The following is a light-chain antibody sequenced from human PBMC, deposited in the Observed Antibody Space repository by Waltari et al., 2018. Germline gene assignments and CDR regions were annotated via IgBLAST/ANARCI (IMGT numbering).Light chain of an antibody. J-gene: IGLJ1*01. CDR2: EVI. CDR1: PSAVGIYNL. V-gene: IGLV2-23*02. Sequence: QSALTQPASVSGPPGQSLTISSTGPPSAVGIYNLVSWYQHHPGKAPKLLICEVIKRPSGVSSRFSGSKSGSTASLTISGLQPDDEADYYCCSYAGLGTYVFGSGTKVTVL. CDR3: CSYAGLGTYV.